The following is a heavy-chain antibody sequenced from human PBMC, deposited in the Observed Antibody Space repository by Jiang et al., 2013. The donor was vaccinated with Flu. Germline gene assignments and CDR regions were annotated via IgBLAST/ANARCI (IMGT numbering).Heavy chain of an antibody. CDR3: ARLYSDCSGGSCYSNFDY. CDR2: IYYSGST. J-gene: IGHJ4*02. CDR1: GGSISSYY. V-gene: IGHV4-59*01. Sequence: GPGLVKPSETLSLTCTVSGGSISSYYWSWIRQPPGKGLEWIGYIYYSGSTNYNPSLKSRVTISVDTSKNQFSLKLSSVTAADTAVYYCARLYSDCSGGSCYSNFDYWGQGTLVTVSS. D-gene: IGHD2-15*01.